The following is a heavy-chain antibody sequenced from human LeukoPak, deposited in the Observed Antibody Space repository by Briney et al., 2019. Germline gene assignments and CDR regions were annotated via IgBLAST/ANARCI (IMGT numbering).Heavy chain of an antibody. CDR3: ARHGSVWYKTYYYYYMDV. V-gene: IGHV4-39*01. CDR2: IYYSGRT. J-gene: IGHJ6*03. Sequence: SETLSLTCTVSGGSISSSSYYWGSGRQPPGKGLGWIGSIYYSGRTDYNPPRKSRVAISVDTSKNQFSLKLSSVTAADTAVYYCARHGSVWYKTYYYYYMDVWGKGTTVTVSS. D-gene: IGHD6-19*01. CDR1: GGSISSSSYY.